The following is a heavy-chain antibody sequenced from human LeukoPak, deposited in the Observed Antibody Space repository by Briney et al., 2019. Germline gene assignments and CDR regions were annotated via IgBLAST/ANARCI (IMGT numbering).Heavy chain of an antibody. J-gene: IGHJ4*02. Sequence: GGSLRLSCAASGFTFSSYGMHWVRQAPGKGLEWVAFIRYDGSNKYYADSVKGRFTISRDNSKNTLYLQMNSLRAEDTALYYCATFGARYYDFWSGYAHRYWGQGTLVTVSS. CDR3: ATFGARYYDFWSGYAHRY. CDR2: IRYDGSNK. CDR1: GFTFSSYG. D-gene: IGHD3-3*01. V-gene: IGHV3-30*02.